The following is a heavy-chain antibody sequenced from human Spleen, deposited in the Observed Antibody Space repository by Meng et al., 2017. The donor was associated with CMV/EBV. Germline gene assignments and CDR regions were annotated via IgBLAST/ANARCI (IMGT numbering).Heavy chain of an antibody. V-gene: IGHV1-8*03. D-gene: IGHD1-26*01. CDR2: MNPNSGNT. J-gene: IGHJ5*02. Sequence: ASVKVSCKASGYTFTSYDINWVRQATGQGFEWMGWMNPNSGNTGYAQKFQGRVTITRNTSISTAYMELNSLRSEDTAVYYCARGQRVGATGFDPWGQGTLVTVSS. CDR3: ARGQRVGATGFDP. CDR1: GYTFTSYD.